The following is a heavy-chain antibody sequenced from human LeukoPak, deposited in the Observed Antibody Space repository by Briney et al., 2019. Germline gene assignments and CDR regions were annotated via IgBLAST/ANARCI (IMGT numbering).Heavy chain of an antibody. J-gene: IGHJ3*02. CDR2: ISYDGSNK. Sequence: GGSLRLSCAASGSTFSNYGMHWVRQAPGKGLEWVAVISYDGSNKYYADSVKGRFTISRDNSKNTLYLQMNSLRAEDTAVYYCARDKGYCSGGSCYLGAFDIWGQGTMVTVSS. CDR3: ARDKGYCSGGSCYLGAFDI. CDR1: GSTFSNYG. V-gene: IGHV3-30*19. D-gene: IGHD2-15*01.